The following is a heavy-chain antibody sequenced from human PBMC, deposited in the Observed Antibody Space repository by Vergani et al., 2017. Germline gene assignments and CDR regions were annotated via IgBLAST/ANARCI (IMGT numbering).Heavy chain of an antibody. V-gene: IGHV4-4*07. Sequence: QVQLQESGPGLVKPSETLSLTCTVSGGSISSYYWSWIRQPAGKGLEWIGRIYTSGSTNYNPSPKSRVTISVDTSKNQFSLKLGSVTAADTAVYYCARDLLADYGDYAIPSGAFDIWGQGTMVTVSS. CDR1: GGSISSYY. J-gene: IGHJ3*02. CDR2: IYTSGST. D-gene: IGHD4-17*01. CDR3: ARDLLADYGDYAIPSGAFDI.